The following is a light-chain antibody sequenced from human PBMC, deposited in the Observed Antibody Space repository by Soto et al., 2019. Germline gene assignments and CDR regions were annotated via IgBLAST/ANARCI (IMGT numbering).Light chain of an antibody. CDR2: KAS. V-gene: IGKV1-5*03. Sequence: DIQMTQSPSTLSGSVGDSVTITCRARQTISSWLAWYQQKPGKAPKLLIYKASTLKGGVPSRFSGSGSGPEFPLTISSLQPDDFATYYCQHYNSYSEAFGQGTKVELK. J-gene: IGKJ1*01. CDR3: QHYNSYSEA. CDR1: QTISSW.